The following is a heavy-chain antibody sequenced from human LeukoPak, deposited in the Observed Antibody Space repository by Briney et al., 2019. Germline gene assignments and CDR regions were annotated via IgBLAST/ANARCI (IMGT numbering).Heavy chain of an antibody. Sequence: GGSLRLSCAASGFTFSSYWMSWVRQAPGKGLEWVANIKQDGSEIYYVDSVKGRFTISRDNAKNSLYLQMNSLRAEDTAVYYCARKESSSWHQGAQNYLDYWGQGTLVTVSS. J-gene: IGHJ4*02. V-gene: IGHV3-7*01. CDR2: IKQDGSEI. CDR1: GFTFSSYW. CDR3: ARKESSSWHQGAQNYLDY. D-gene: IGHD6-13*01.